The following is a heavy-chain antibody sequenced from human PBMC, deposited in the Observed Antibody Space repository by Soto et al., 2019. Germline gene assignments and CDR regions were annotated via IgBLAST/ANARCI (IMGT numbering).Heavy chain of an antibody. D-gene: IGHD3-3*01. CDR1: GGSISSSSYY. CDR3: ARQLALEIVPAASRFGGRTNYDFWSGYPKPYYFDY. CDR2: IYYSGST. J-gene: IGHJ4*02. V-gene: IGHV4-39*01. Sequence: SETLSLTCTVSGGSISSSSYYWGWIRQPPGKGLEWIGSIYYSGSTYYNPSLKSRVTISVDTSKNQFSLKLSSVTAADTAVYYCARQLALEIVPAASRFGGRTNYDFWSGYPKPYYFDYWGQGTLVTVSS.